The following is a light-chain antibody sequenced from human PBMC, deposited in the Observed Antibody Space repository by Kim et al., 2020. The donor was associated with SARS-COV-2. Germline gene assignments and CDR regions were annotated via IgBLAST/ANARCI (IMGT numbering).Light chain of an antibody. Sequence: PGGTVTLPCAASTGEVTSGNYPNWFQQKPGQAPRALIYTTVNKHSWTPARFSGSLLGGKAALTLSGVQPEDEADYYCLLYYGGAQVFGGGTQLTVL. V-gene: IGLV7-43*01. CDR2: TTV. CDR1: TGEVTSGNY. J-gene: IGLJ2*01. CDR3: LLYYGGAQV.